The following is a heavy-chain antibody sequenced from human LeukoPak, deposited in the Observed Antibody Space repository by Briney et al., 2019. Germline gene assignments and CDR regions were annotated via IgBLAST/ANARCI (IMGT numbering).Heavy chain of an antibody. D-gene: IGHD3-9*01. J-gene: IGHJ6*02. Sequence: PSETLSLTCTVSGGSINRHYWSWIRQPPGKGLEWIGYIYYSGSTNYNPSLKSRVTISVDTSKNQFSLKLSSVTAADTAVYYCARDLRDILTEYYYGMDVWGQGTTVTVSS. CDR1: GGSINRHY. CDR3: ARDLRDILTEYYYGMDV. V-gene: IGHV4-59*11. CDR2: IYYSGST.